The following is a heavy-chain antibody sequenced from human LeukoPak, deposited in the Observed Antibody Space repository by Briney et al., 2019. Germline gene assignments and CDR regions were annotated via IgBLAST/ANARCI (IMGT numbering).Heavy chain of an antibody. D-gene: IGHD4-23*01. CDR3: AGGYGGNSGNYYYYYMDV. Sequence: VKVSCEASAYAFTTYYIHWVQQAPGKGLEWMGLVDPEDGETIYAEKFQGRVTITADTSTDTAYMELSSLRSEDTAVYYCAGGYGGNSGNYYYYYMDVWGKGTTVTVSS. CDR1: AYAFTTYY. J-gene: IGHJ6*03. V-gene: IGHV1-69-2*01. CDR2: VDPEDGET.